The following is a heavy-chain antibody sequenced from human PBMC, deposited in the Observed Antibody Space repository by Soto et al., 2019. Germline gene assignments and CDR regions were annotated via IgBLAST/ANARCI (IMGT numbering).Heavy chain of an antibody. V-gene: IGHV1-8*01. Sequence: ASVKVTCKASGYTFTSYDINWVRQATGQGLEWMGWMNPNSGNKGYAQKFQGRDTMTRNTSISTAYMELSSLRSEYTAVYYCASCYGSGGSCYLLFYLWGQRSLVTVAS. D-gene: IGHD2-15*01. CDR2: MNPNSGNK. CDR3: ASCYGSGGSCYLLFYL. CDR1: GYTFTSYD. J-gene: IGHJ5*02.